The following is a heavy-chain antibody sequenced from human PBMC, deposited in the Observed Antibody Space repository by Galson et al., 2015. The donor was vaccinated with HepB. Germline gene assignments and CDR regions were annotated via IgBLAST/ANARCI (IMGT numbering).Heavy chain of an antibody. D-gene: IGHD3-10*02. CDR2: ISYDGSNK. CDR3: AKSVLGED. Sequence: SLRLSCAASGFTFSSYAMHWVRQAPGKGLEWVAVISYDGSNKYYADSVKGRFTISRDNSKNTLYLQMNSLRAEDTAVYYCAKSVLGEDWGQGTLVTVSS. V-gene: IGHV3-30-3*02. CDR1: GFTFSSYA. J-gene: IGHJ4*02.